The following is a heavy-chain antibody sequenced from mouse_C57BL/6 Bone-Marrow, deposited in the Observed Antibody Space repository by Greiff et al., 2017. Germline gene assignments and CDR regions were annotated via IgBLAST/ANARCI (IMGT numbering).Heavy chain of an antibody. CDR2: INPNNGGT. Sequence: EVQLQQSGPELVKPGASVKISCKASGYTFTGYYMNWVKQSHGKSLEWIGEINPNNGGTNYNQKFKGKATLTVDKSSSTAYMELRSLTSEDSAFYFCARVRYYSTSYVRFDYWGQGTLVTVSS. J-gene: IGHJ3*01. V-gene: IGHV1-26*01. CDR3: ARVRYYSTSYVRFDY. CDR1: GYTFTGYY. D-gene: IGHD1-1*01.